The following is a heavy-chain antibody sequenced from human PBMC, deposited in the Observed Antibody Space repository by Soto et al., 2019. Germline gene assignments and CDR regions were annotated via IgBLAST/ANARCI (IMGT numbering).Heavy chain of an antibody. CDR3: ARDPVGSDY. CDR1: GFDLRSYW. V-gene: IGHV3-7*01. Sequence: PGGSLRLSCEASGFDLRSYWMSWVRQAPGKGLEWVANIKEDGSEEFYVDSVKGRFTISRDNAKNSLYLQMTALRAVDTAVYYCARDPVGSDYWGQGTLVTVSS. D-gene: IGHD3-10*01. J-gene: IGHJ4*02. CDR2: IKEDGSEE.